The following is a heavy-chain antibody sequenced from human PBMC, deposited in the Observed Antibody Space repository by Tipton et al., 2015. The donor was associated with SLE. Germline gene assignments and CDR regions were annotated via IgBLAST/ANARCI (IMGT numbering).Heavy chain of an antibody. V-gene: IGHV4-59*11. D-gene: IGHD1-14*01. Sequence: LTCTVSGGSLISHYWSWIRQPPGKGLEWIGYIHYSGNTDYNPSLKSRVTISADTSKSQFSLTLNFVTAADTAAYYCVRSYHGMDWGQGTLVTVSS. CDR3: VRSYHGMD. CDR1: GGSLISHY. CDR2: IHYSGNT. J-gene: IGHJ4*02.